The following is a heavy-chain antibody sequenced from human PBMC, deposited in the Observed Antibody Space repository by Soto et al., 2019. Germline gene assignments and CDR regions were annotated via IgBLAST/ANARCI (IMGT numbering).Heavy chain of an antibody. CDR3: ATVPPYDGISGYVEF. CDR1: GHYFRGYY. D-gene: IGHD3-22*01. Sequence: QVQLVQSGAEVKKTGASVKVSCEAPGHYFRGYYMSWVRQAPGHGLEWLGWINLDSGGTNYAQKFQGRVTMTRDTSITTGYMDLSGLTSDDTAVYYCATVPPYDGISGYVEFWGLGTLVTVSS. J-gene: IGHJ4*02. V-gene: IGHV1-2*02. CDR2: INLDSGGT.